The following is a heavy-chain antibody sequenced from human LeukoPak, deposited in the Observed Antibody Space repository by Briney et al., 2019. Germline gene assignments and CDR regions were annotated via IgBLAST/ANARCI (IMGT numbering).Heavy chain of an antibody. D-gene: IGHD4-17*01. CDR2: ISDSGDST. CDR1: GFSGFTFSNYA. CDR3: AKGQVYGVE. Sequence: GGSLRLSCVDSGFSGFTFSNYAMRWVRQAPGKGLEWVSVISDSGDSTDYADSVKGRFTISRDNSRNTLYLQMNSLGDEDTAVYYCAKGQVYGVEWGRGTLSPSPQ. J-gene: IGHJ4*02. V-gene: IGHV3-23*01.